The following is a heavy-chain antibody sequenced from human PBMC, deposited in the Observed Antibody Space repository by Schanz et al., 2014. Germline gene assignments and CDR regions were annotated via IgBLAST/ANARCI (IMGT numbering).Heavy chain of an antibody. V-gene: IGHV4-30-2*06. J-gene: IGHJ2*01. Sequence: LQLQESGSGLMKPSQTLSLTCAVSGGSISSGGYSWNWIRQSPGKGLEWIGYIYYSGNTYYNPSRKSRVTISVDRSKNQFSLRRDSVTAADTAVYYCALREKPYGPFASWGRGTLVTVSS. CDR3: ALREKPYGPFAS. D-gene: IGHD3-10*01. CDR1: GGSISSGGYS. CDR2: IYYSGNT.